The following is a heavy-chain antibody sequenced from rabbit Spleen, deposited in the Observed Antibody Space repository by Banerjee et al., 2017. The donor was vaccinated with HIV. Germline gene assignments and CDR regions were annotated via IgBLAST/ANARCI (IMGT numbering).Heavy chain of an antibody. CDR2: IYTGDGNT. CDR3: ARNYVNAFDP. J-gene: IGHJ2*01. V-gene: IGHV1S45*01. Sequence: QEQLEESGGDLVKPEGSLTLTCTASGFSFSSSYWICWVRQAPGKGLEWIACIYTGDGNTYYASWAKGRFTISKTSSTTVTLQMTSLTAADTATYFCARNYVNAFDPWGQGTLVTVS. D-gene: IGHD1-1*01. CDR1: GFSFSSSYW.